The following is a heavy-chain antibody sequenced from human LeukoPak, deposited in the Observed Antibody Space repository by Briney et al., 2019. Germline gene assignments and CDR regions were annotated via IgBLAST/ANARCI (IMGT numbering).Heavy chain of an antibody. CDR1: GGSIDSRSYY. CDR2: IYHSGST. J-gene: IGHJ4*02. V-gene: IGHV4-39*01. D-gene: IGHD2-15*01. Sequence: SETLSLTCTVSGGSIDSRSYYWDWIRQAPGKGLEWIGTIYHSGSTEYNPSLKSRVAIFVDTSKTPFSLILHSVAAADTAVYYCARRSEFDNTHYHYFDYWGQGALVTVSS. CDR3: ARRSEFDNTHYHYFDY.